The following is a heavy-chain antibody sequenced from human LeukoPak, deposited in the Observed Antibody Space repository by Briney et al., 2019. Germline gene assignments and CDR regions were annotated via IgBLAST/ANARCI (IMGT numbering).Heavy chain of an antibody. V-gene: IGHV4-4*07. Sequence: SETLSLTCTVSGGSISSYYWSWIRQPAGKGLEWIGRIYTSGSTNYNPSLKSRVTMSVDTSKNQFSLKLSSVTAADTAVYYCASEVYSGGWYVSDYWGQGTLVTVSS. CDR3: ASEVYSGGWYVSDY. J-gene: IGHJ4*02. CDR2: IYTSGST. CDR1: GGSISSYY. D-gene: IGHD6-19*01.